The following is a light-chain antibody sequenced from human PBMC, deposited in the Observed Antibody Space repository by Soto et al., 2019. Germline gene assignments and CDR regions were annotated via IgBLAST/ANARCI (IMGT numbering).Light chain of an antibody. Sequence: EIVLTQSPATLSLSPGERATLSCRASQSVSSYLAWYQQKPGQAPRPLIYDASNRATGIPARFSGSGSGTDFTPTTSSLQPEDFAVYYCQQRSNWAPYTFGQGTKLEIK. CDR3: QQRSNWAPYT. CDR1: QSVSSY. V-gene: IGKV3-11*01. CDR2: DAS. J-gene: IGKJ2*01.